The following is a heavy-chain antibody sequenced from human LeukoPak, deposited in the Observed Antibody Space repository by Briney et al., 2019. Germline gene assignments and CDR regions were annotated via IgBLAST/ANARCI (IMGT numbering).Heavy chain of an antibody. CDR3: ARSRKDCSAGNCYSDY. Sequence: GGSLRLSCAASGFTFGNYWMNWVRQAPGKGLQWVANIQEAGSEKYYVDSVKGRFTISRDNAKNSLYLQMNSLRAEDTAVYYCARSRKDCSAGNCYSDYWGQGTLVTVSS. CDR2: IQEAGSEK. V-gene: IGHV3-7*01. J-gene: IGHJ4*02. D-gene: IGHD2-15*01. CDR1: GFTFGNYW.